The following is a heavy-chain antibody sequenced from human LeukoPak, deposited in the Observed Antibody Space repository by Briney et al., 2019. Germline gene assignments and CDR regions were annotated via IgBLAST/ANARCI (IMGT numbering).Heavy chain of an antibody. V-gene: IGHV1-3*01. CDR2: INAGNGNT. Sequence: ASVKVSCKASGYTLTSYAMHWVRQAPGQRLEWMGWINAGNGNTKYSQKFQGRVTITRDTSASTAYMELSSLRSEDTAVYYCARDSGRDYYYYYYMDVWGKGTTVTVSS. D-gene: IGHD3-10*01. J-gene: IGHJ6*03. CDR1: GYTLTSYA. CDR3: ARDSGRDYYYYYYMDV.